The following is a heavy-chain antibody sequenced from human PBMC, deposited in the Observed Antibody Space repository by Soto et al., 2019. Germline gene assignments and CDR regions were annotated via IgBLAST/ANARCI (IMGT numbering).Heavy chain of an antibody. Sequence: GESLKISCKGSGYSFTSYWIGWVRQMPGKGLEWMGIIYPGDSDTRYSPSFQGQVTISADKSISTAYLQWSSLKASDTAMYYCARRGYDSGHYSYYGLDVWGQGTTVNVSS. CDR1: GYSFTSYW. V-gene: IGHV5-51*01. D-gene: IGHD5-12*01. CDR2: IYPGDSDT. J-gene: IGHJ6*02. CDR3: ARRGYDSGHYSYYGLDV.